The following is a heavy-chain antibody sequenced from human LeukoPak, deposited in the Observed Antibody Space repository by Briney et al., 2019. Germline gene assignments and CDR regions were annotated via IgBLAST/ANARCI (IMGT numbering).Heavy chain of an antibody. CDR2: INPKNGDT. Sequence: ASVKVSCKASGYTFIDYYIHWVRQAPGLGLEWMGRINPKNGDTIYAQKFQGRVTMTRDTSISTAYMELSSLRFDDTAVYYCARIWSRQGYWYFDVWGRGTPVTASS. CDR3: ARIWSRQGYWYFDV. V-gene: IGHV1-2*06. J-gene: IGHJ2*01. D-gene: IGHD3-3*01. CDR1: GYTFIDYY.